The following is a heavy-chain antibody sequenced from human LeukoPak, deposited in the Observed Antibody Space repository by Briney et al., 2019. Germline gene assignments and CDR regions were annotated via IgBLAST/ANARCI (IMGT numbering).Heavy chain of an antibody. Sequence: ASVKASCKASGYSFTSYGISWVRQAPGQGLEWMGWISTYNGNTNYAQKLQGRVTMTTDTSTSTAYMELRSLRSDDTAMYYCARDRPFENRVVIYARDFDYWGQGTLVTVSS. V-gene: IGHV1-18*04. CDR1: GYSFTSYG. CDR3: ARDRPFENRVVIYARDFDY. D-gene: IGHD3-3*01. J-gene: IGHJ4*02. CDR2: ISTYNGNT.